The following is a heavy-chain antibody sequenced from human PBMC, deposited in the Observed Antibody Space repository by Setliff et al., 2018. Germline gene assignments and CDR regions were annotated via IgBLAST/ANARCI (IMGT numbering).Heavy chain of an antibody. CDR2: IIPMFGT. CDR3: ARRVSYDSSGYPLGY. Sequence: SVKVSCKASGGTFSSYVISWVREAPGQGLEWMGGIIPMFGTNYAQKFQGRVTMTADTSTSTVYMELRSLRSDDTAVYFCARRVSYDSSGYPLGYWGQGTLVTVSS. J-gene: IGHJ4*02. V-gene: IGHV1-69*06. D-gene: IGHD3-22*01. CDR1: GGTFSSYV.